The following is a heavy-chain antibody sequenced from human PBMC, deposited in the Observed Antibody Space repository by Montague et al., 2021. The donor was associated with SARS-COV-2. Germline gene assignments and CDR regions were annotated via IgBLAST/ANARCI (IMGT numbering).Heavy chain of an antibody. CDR2: IYYSGST. D-gene: IGHD3-22*01. V-gene: IGHV4-39*01. Sequence: SETLSLTCTVSGGSISSSSYYWGWIRQPPGEGLKWIGSIYYSGSTYYNPSLKSRVTISVDASKNQFSLKLSSVTAADTAVYYCARHGKTRIAMIVVVIGYFDYWGQGTLVTVSS. J-gene: IGHJ4*02. CDR1: GGSISSSSYY. CDR3: ARHGKTRIAMIVVVIGYFDY.